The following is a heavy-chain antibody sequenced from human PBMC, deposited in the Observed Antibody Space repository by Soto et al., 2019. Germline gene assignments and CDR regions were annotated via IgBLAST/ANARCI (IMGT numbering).Heavy chain of an antibody. CDR3: ARHTPLGYCSSTSCYLTHCYYYGMDV. Sequence: QVQLVQSGAEVKKPGASVKVSCKASGYTFTSYGISWVRQAPGQGLEWMGWISAYNGNTNYAQKLQGRVTMTTDTSTSTAYMELRSLRSDDTAVYYCARHTPLGYCSSTSCYLTHCYYYGMDVWGQGTTVTVSS. CDR2: ISAYNGNT. D-gene: IGHD2-2*01. V-gene: IGHV1-18*01. CDR1: GYTFTSYG. J-gene: IGHJ6*02.